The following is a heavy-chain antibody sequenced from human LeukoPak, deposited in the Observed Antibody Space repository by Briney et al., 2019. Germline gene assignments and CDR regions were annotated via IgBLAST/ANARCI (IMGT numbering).Heavy chain of an antibody. D-gene: IGHD3-10*01. CDR1: GYTFTSYD. Sequence: ASVKVSCKASGYTFTSYDINWGRQATGQGLEWMGWMNPNSGNTGYAQKFQGRVTITRNTSISTAYMELSSLRSEDTAVYYCARGGDKDYYYYMDVWGKGTTVTVSS. J-gene: IGHJ6*03. CDR2: MNPNSGNT. CDR3: ARGGDKDYYYYMDV. V-gene: IGHV1-8*03.